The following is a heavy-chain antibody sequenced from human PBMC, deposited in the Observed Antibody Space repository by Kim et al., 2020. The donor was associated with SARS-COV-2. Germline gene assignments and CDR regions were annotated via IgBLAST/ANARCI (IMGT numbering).Heavy chain of an antibody. D-gene: IGHD4-17*01. V-gene: IGHV1-3*01. Sequence: YSQKFQGRVTITRDTSASTAYMERSSLRAEDTAVYYCARVGVRPHRYFDLWGRGTLVTVSS. J-gene: IGHJ2*01. CDR3: ARVGVRPHRYFDL.